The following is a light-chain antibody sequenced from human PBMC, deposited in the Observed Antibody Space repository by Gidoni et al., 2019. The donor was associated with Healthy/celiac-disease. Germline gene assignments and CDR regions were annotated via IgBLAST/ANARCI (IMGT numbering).Light chain of an antibody. CDR3: QAWESSSRV. J-gene: IGLJ2*01. Sequence: SYELTQPPSVSVSPGQTASITCSGDKLGDKYACWYQQKPGQSPVLVIYLDSKRPSGIPERFSGSNSGNTATLTISGTQAMDEADYYCQAWESSSRVFGGGTKLTVL. CDR2: LDS. CDR1: KLGDKY. V-gene: IGLV3-1*01.